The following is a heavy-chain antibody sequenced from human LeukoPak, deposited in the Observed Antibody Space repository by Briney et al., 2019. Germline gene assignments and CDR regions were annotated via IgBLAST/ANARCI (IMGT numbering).Heavy chain of an antibody. CDR3: ARGGYSSSWSPFDY. CDR2: IYYSGST. Sequence: SETLSLTCTVSGGSISSYYWSWIRQPPGKGLEWIGYIYYSGSTNYNPSLKSRVTISVDTSKNQFSLKLSSVTAADTAVYYGARGGYSSSWSPFDYWGQGTLVTVSS. D-gene: IGHD6-13*01. J-gene: IGHJ4*02. CDR1: GGSISSYY. V-gene: IGHV4-59*01.